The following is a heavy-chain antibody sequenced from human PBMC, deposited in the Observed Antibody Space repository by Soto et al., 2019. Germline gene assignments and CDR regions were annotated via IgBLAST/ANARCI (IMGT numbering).Heavy chain of an antibody. J-gene: IGHJ6*02. CDR3: ARQDFCSSTSCYYYYGMDV. Sequence: GESLKISCKGSGYIFTSYWICWFLQMPVKVLEWMGIIYPGDSDTRYSPSFQGQVTISADKSISTAYLQWSSLKASDTAMYYCARQDFCSSTSCYYYYGMDVWGQGTTVTVSS. CDR1: GYIFTSYW. CDR2: IYPGDSDT. V-gene: IGHV5-51*01. D-gene: IGHD2-2*01.